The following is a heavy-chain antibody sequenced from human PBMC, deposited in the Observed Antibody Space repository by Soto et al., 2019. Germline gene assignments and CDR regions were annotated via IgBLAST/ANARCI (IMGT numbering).Heavy chain of an antibody. V-gene: IGHV3-23*01. D-gene: IGHD3-9*01. CDR1: GFTLSNYA. CDR3: AKGGSLTGYFTYDY. Sequence: GGSLRLSCATSGFTLSNYAMNWVRQSPGKGLEWVSSISASGDSTYYPESVKGRFTVSRDNSKNTLYLQIDSLRAEDTAVYYCAKGGSLTGYFTYDYWGQGALVTVPQ. CDR2: ISASGDST. J-gene: IGHJ4*02.